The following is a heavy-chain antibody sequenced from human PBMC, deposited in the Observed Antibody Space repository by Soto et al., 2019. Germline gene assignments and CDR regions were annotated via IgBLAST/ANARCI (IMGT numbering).Heavy chain of an antibody. CDR2: IYSGGKT. J-gene: IGHJ6*02. CDR1: GFTVSSNY. CDR3: TREQPPALYYGMDV. V-gene: IGHV3-66*01. D-gene: IGHD2-15*01. Sequence: GGSLRLSCAASGFTVSSNYMSWVRQAPEKGLEWVSVIYSGGKTYYADSVKGRFTISRDDSKNTVYLQMNSLRAEDTAVYFCTREQPPALYYGMDVWGQGTTVTVSS.